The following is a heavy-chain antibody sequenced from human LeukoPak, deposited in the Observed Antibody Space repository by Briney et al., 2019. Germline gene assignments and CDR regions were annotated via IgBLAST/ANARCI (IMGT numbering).Heavy chain of an antibody. Sequence: RASVKVSCKASGGTFSSYAISWVRQAPGQGLEWMGRIIPMLGIANYAQKFQGRVTVTADKFTNTAYMELSSLRSEDTAVYYCARILTKIIFGGETNAFDIWDQGTMATVSS. J-gene: IGHJ3*02. CDR3: ARILTKIIFGGETNAFDI. CDR2: IIPMLGIA. V-gene: IGHV1-69*04. CDR1: GGTFSSYA. D-gene: IGHD3-16*01.